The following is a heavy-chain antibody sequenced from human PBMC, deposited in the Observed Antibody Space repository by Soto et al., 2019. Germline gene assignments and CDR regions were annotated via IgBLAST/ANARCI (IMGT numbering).Heavy chain of an antibody. CDR1: GDSFTSYS. J-gene: IGHJ4*02. CDR2: ISTYNGNT. Sequence: QVQLMQSGAEVKKPGASVKVSCKTSGDSFTSYSISWVRQAPGQGLEWMGWISTYNGNTKYAQKVQGRVSMTTDTSTSTVNMELRSLRSDDTAVYYCARVIASGGVDYWGQGSLVTVSS. CDR3: ARVIASGGVDY. D-gene: IGHD3-16*01. V-gene: IGHV1-18*04.